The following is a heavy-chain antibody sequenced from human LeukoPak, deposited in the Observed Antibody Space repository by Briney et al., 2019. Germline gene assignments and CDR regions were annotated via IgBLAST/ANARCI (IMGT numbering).Heavy chain of an antibody. D-gene: IGHD1-26*01. Sequence: SETLSLTCIVSGVSTSNNYWSWLRQPPGKGLEWIGNTFSSGSTNYNPSLKSRVTISINTSKNQLSLNLISVTAADTAVYYCANKWETGYMDVWGKGTTVTISS. J-gene: IGHJ6*03. CDR3: ANKWETGYMDV. CDR2: TFSSGST. CDR1: GVSTSNNY. V-gene: IGHV4-59*08.